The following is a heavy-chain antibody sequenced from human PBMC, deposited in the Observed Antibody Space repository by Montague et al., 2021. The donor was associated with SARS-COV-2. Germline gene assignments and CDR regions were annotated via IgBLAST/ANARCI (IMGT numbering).Heavy chain of an antibody. CDR3: ARGIPIAAALINWFDP. CDR2: IYYSGST. J-gene: IGHJ5*02. CDR1: GGSISSYY. D-gene: IGHD6-13*01. Sequence: SETLSLTCTVSGGSISSYYWSWIRRPPGKGLEWIGYIYYSGSTNXNPSLKSRVTISVDTSKNQFSLKLSSVTAADTAVYYCARGIPIAAALINWFDPWGQGTLVTVSS. V-gene: IGHV4-59*01.